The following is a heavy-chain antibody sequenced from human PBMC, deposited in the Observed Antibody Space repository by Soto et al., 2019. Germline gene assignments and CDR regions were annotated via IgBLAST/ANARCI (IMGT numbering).Heavy chain of an antibody. D-gene: IGHD6-19*01. J-gene: IGHJ4*02. CDR3: ARAYSGSSGQTDY. CDR1: GYGFTSRY. Sequence: GASVKVSCKASGYGFTSRYIHWMRQAPGQSLEWVGIINPKTGTTSYSQKVQGKVTMTSDTSSGSVYMELNSLRSEDTAVYYCARAYSGSSGQTDYWGQGTLVTVSS. CDR2: INPKTGTT. V-gene: IGHV1-46*03.